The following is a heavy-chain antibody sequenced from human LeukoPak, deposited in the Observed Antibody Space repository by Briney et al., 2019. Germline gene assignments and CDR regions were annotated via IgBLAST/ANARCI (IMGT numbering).Heavy chain of an antibody. J-gene: IGHJ4*02. CDR1: GFTFSAYW. D-gene: IGHD3-3*01. CDR3: ARGFSYLDY. CDR2: MKEDGSEI. V-gene: IGHV3-7*05. Sequence: PPGGSLRLSCAVSGFTFSAYWMTWVRQAPGKGLEWVASMKEDGSEIYHVDSVKGRFIISRDNAKDSLFLQLNTLRAEDTAVYFCARGFSYLDYWGQETLVPVSS.